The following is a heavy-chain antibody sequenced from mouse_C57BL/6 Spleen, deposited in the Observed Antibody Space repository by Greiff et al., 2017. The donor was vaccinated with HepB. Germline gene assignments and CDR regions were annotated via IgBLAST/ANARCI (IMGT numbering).Heavy chain of an antibody. J-gene: IGHJ1*03. V-gene: IGHV1-54*01. CDR3: AREAGTEYFDV. CDR1: GYAFTNYL. Sequence: VQLKESGAELVRPGTSVKVSCKASGYAFTNYLIEWVKQRPGQGLEWIGVINPGSGGTNYNEKFKGKATLTADKSSSTAYMQLSSLTSEDSAVYFCAREAGTEYFDVWGTGTTVTVSS. CDR2: INPGSGGT. D-gene: IGHD4-1*01.